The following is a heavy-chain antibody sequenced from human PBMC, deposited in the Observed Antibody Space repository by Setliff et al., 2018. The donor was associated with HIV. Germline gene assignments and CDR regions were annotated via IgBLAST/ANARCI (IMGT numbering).Heavy chain of an antibody. CDR2: IGTSAGRS. D-gene: IGHD6-13*01. Sequence: GGSLRLSCAASGFTFSSYAMSWVRQAPGKGLEWVSTIGTSAGRSYYADSVKGRFTIARDNSEHTLYLQMNSLRADDTAVYYCAKWASLTASSWDYWGQGTLVTVSS. CDR3: AKWASLTASSWDY. CDR1: GFTFSSYA. V-gene: IGHV3-23*01. J-gene: IGHJ4*02.